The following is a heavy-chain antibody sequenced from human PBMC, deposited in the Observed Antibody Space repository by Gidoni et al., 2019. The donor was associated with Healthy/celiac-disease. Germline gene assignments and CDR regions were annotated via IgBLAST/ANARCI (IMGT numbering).Heavy chain of an antibody. CDR3: AITRWTLEGGSFDY. CDR2: IYYSGST. D-gene: IGHD3-16*01. CDR1: GGPISSSSYS. Sequence: HLQLQESGSGLVKPSETLSLTCTVSGGPISSSSYSWRWIRPPPGTGLEGIGSIYYSGSTYYNPSLKCRVTISVDTSKNQFSLKLSSVTAAETAVDYCAITRWTLEGGSFDYWGQGTLVTVSS. J-gene: IGHJ4*02. V-gene: IGHV4-39*01.